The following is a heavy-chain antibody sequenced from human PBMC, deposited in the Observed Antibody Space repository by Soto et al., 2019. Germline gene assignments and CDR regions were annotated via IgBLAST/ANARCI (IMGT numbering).Heavy chain of an antibody. D-gene: IGHD4-17*01. J-gene: IGHJ4*02. CDR3: AGSSVTTDGSNAY. CDR1: GYTFSSND. CDR2: MNPNSGKI. V-gene: IGHV1-8*01. Sequence: QVQLVQSGAEVKKPGASVKVSCKASGYTFSSNDINWVRQATGQGLEWMGWMNPNSGKIGYAQKFQGRVTMTRDTSISTAYMELSSLRSEDTAVYYCAGSSVTTDGSNAYWGQGTLVTVSS.